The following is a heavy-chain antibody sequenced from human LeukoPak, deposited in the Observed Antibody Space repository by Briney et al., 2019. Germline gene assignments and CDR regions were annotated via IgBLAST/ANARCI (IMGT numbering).Heavy chain of an antibody. J-gene: IGHJ3*02. CDR3: AKDRAQGYYYDSSGYYYCDAFDI. CDR2: ISGSGGST. D-gene: IGHD3-22*01. Sequence: GGSLRLSCAASGFTFSSYAMSWVRQAPGKGLEWVSAISGSGGSTYYADSVKGRFTISRDNSKNTLYLQMNSLRAEDTAVYYCAKDRAQGYYYDSSGYYYCDAFDIWGQGTMVTVSS. CDR1: GFTFSSYA. V-gene: IGHV3-23*01.